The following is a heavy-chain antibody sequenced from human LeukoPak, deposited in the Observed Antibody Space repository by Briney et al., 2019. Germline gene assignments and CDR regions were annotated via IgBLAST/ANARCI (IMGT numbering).Heavy chain of an antibody. J-gene: IGHJ6*03. Sequence: GGSLRPSCAASGFTFSSYAMSWVRQAPRKGLEWVSAISGSGGSTYYADSVKGRFTISRDNSKNTLYLQMNSLRAEDTAVYYCAKEATDYDFWSGYYTYYYYYYMDVWGKGTTVTVSS. D-gene: IGHD3-3*01. CDR2: ISGSGGST. CDR1: GFTFSSYA. CDR3: AKEATDYDFWSGYYTYYYYYYMDV. V-gene: IGHV3-23*01.